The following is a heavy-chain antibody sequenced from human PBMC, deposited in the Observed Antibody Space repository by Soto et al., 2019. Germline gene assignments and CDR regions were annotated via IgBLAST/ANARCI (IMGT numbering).Heavy chain of an antibody. Sequence: SETLSLTCTVSGGSVSSGSYYWSWIRQPPGKGLEWIGYIYYSGSTNYNPSLKSRVTISVDTSKNQFSLKLSSVTAADTAVYYCAREGGIVGATAADYWGQGTLVTVSS. D-gene: IGHD1-26*01. CDR2: IYYSGST. CDR1: GGSVSSGSYY. CDR3: AREGGIVGATAADY. J-gene: IGHJ4*02. V-gene: IGHV4-61*01.